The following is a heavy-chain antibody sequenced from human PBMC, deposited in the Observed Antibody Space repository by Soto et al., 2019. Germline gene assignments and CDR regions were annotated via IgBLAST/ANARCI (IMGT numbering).Heavy chain of an antibody. CDR1: GFTFSSYS. Sequence: PGGSLRLSCAASGFTFSSYSMNWVRQAPGKGPEWVSYISRSSSTIYHADSVKGRFTISRDNAKNSLYLQMNSLRAEDTAVYYCALGCGSYGPFDYWGQGT. CDR2: ISRSSSTI. V-gene: IGHV3-48*01. J-gene: IGHJ4*02. CDR3: ALGCGSYGPFDY. D-gene: IGHD1-26*01.